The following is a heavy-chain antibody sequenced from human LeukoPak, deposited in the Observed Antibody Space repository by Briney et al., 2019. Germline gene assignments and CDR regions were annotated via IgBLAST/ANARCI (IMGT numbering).Heavy chain of an antibody. Sequence: GGSLRLSCAASGFTFSNYSMNWVRQAPGKGLEWVSYITSSGRTIYYADSVKGRFTISRDNSKNTLYLQMNSLRAEDTAVYYCAKLTYSSSWPLFDYWGQGTLVTVSS. CDR3: AKLTYSSSWPLFDY. CDR2: ITSSGRTI. J-gene: IGHJ4*02. V-gene: IGHV3-48*01. CDR1: GFTFSNYS. D-gene: IGHD6-13*01.